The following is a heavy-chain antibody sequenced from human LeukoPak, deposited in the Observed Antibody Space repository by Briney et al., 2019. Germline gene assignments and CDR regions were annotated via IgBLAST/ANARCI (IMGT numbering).Heavy chain of an antibody. D-gene: IGHD4-23*01. CDR1: GYSISSGYY. Sequence: PSETLSLTCAVSGYSISSGYYWGWIRQPPGKGLEWIGSIYHSGTTNYNPSLKSRVTISVDTSKNQFSLKLSSVTAADTAVYYCARGSGYVGNSDWGQGALVTVSS. V-gene: IGHV4-38-2*01. CDR3: ARGSGYVGNSD. CDR2: IYHSGTT. J-gene: IGHJ4*02.